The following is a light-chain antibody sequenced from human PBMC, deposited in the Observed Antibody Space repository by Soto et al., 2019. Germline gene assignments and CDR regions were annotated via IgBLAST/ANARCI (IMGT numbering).Light chain of an antibody. CDR3: QHYGSSPYT. CDR2: GAL. Sequence: EIVLTQSPGTLYLSPGERATLSCRASQSVSSTYLAWYQQKPGQAPRILISGALSRATGIPDRFSGIGSGTDYTLTISRLETEDFAVYYCQHYGSSPYTFGQGTKREIK. CDR1: QSVSSTY. V-gene: IGKV3-20*01. J-gene: IGKJ2*01.